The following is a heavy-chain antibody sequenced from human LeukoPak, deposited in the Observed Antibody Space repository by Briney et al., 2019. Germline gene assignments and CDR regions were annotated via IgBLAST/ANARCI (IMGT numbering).Heavy chain of an antibody. CDR2: IYYSGST. V-gene: IGHV4-39*01. CDR1: GGSISSSSYY. J-gene: IGHJ6*02. Sequence: SETRSLTCTVSGGSISSSSYYWGWIRKPPGRGLEWIGSIYYSGSTYYNPSLKSRVTISVDTSKNQFSLKLSSVTAADTAVYYCARHNAEDFWSGGRYYYGMDVWGQGTTVTVSS. CDR3: ARHNAEDFWSGGRYYYGMDV. D-gene: IGHD3-3*01.